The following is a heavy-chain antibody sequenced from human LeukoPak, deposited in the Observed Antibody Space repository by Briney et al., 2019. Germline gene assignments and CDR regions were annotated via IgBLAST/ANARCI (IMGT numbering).Heavy chain of an antibody. Sequence: SETLSLTCTVSGGSISSSNWWSWVRQPPGKGLEWIGEIYHSGSTNYNPSLKSRVTISVDKSKNQFSLKLSSVTAADTAVYYCASPNPPGSTFDYWGQGTLVTVSS. D-gene: IGHD2-8*01. J-gene: IGHJ4*02. V-gene: IGHV4-4*02. CDR3: ASPNPPGSTFDY. CDR2: IYHSGST. CDR1: GGSISSSNW.